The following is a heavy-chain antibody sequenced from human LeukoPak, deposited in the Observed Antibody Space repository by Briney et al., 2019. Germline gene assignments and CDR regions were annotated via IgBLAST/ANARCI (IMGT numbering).Heavy chain of an antibody. V-gene: IGHV4-30-2*01. J-gene: IGHJ4*02. CDR1: GGSISSGGYS. Sequence: SETLSLTCAVSGGSISSGGYSWSWIRQPPGKGLEWIGYIYHSGSTYYSPSLKSRVTISVDRSKNQFSLKLSSVTAADTAVYYWARMPITMVRGVTYFDYWGQGTLVTVSS. CDR2: IYHSGST. CDR3: ARMPITMVRGVTYFDY. D-gene: IGHD3-10*01.